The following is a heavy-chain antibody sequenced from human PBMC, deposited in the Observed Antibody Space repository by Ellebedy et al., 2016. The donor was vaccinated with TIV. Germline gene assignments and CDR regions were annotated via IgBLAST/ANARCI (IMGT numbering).Heavy chain of an antibody. V-gene: IGHV1-2*04. CDR2: INPNSGGT. Sequence: ASVKVSXXASGYTFTGYYIHWVRQAPGQGLEWMGWINPNSGGTNYAQKFQGWVTMTRDTSISTAYMELSRLRSDDTAVYYCARAHSSSWYGALHYYGMDVWGQGTTVTVSS. CDR1: GYTFTGYY. CDR3: ARAHSSSWYGALHYYGMDV. J-gene: IGHJ6*02. D-gene: IGHD6-13*01.